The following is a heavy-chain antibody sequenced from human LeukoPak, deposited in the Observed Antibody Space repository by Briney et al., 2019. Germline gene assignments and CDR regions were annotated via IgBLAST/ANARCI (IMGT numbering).Heavy chain of an antibody. V-gene: IGHV4-59*01. CDR3: ARDYSSGYYDAFDI. CDR2: IYYSGST. J-gene: IGHJ3*02. Sequence: SETLSLTCTVSGGSISSYYWSWIRRPPGKGLEWIGYIYYSGSTNYNPSLKSRVTISVDTSKNQFSLKLSSVTAADTAVYYCARDYSSGYYDAFDIWGQGTMVTVSS. D-gene: IGHD3-22*01. CDR1: GGSISSYY.